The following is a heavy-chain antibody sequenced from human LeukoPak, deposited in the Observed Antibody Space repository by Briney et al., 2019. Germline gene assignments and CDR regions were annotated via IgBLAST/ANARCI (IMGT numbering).Heavy chain of an antibody. CDR1: GFTFSSYA. V-gene: IGHV3-23*01. CDR3: AKDRRGYCSSTSCSPFDY. D-gene: IGHD2-2*01. Sequence: PGGSLRLSCAASGFTFSSYAMSWVRQAPGKGLEWVSAISGSGGSTYYADSVNGRFTISRDNSKNTLYLQMNSLRAEDTAVYYCAKDRRGYCSSTSCSPFDYWGQGTLVTVSS. CDR2: ISGSGGST. J-gene: IGHJ4*02.